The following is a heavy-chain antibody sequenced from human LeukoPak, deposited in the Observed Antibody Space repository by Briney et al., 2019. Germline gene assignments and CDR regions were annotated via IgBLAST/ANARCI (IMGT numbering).Heavy chain of an antibody. CDR2: ISSSSSYI. Sequence: GGSLRLSCAASGFTFSSYSMNWVRQAPGKGLEWVSSISSSSSYIYYADSVKGRFTISRDNAKNSLYLQMNSLRAEDTAVYYCARLYDFWSGYYIYYFDYWGQGTLVTVSS. CDR1: GFTFSSYS. D-gene: IGHD3-3*01. V-gene: IGHV3-21*04. CDR3: ARLYDFWSGYYIYYFDY. J-gene: IGHJ4*02.